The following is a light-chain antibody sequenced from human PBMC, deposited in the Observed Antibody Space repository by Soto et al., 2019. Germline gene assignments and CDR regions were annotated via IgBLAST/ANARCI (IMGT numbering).Light chain of an antibody. J-gene: IGKJ4*01. CDR3: QQYDNLPLT. CDR1: QDITEY. Sequence: DIQMTQSPSSLSASVGDRVTITCQASQDITEYLNWYQQKPGKAPKLLINDASNLETGVPSRFSGSGSGTNFAFTINSLQPEDIATYYCQQYDNLPLTFGGGTKVEIK. CDR2: DAS. V-gene: IGKV1-33*01.